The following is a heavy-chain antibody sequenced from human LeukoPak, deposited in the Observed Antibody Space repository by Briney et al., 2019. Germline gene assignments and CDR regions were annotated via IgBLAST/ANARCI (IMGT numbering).Heavy chain of an antibody. CDR2: INPNSGGT. V-gene: IGHV1-2*02. J-gene: IGHJ5*02. CDR3: SRGSRIGEPGRGNWFDP. Sequence: VASVEVSCKPSGYTFTDYYMHWVRQAPGQGLEWMGWINPNSGGTNYAQKFQGRVTMTRDTSISTAYMELRWLRYDDTAVYYCSRGSRIGEPGRGNWFDPWGQGALVTVST. CDR1: GYTFTDYY. D-gene: IGHD6-19*01.